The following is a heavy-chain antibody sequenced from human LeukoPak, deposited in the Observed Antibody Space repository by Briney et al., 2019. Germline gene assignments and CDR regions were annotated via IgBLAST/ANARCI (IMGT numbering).Heavy chain of an antibody. CDR2: INTDGRTT. J-gene: IGHJ6*03. CDR1: GFTFRNYW. D-gene: IGHD4-17*01. V-gene: IGHV3-74*01. CDR3: ARVDGNYGYYYMDV. Sequence: GGSLRLSCAASGFTFRNYWMHWVRQAPGEGLVWVSRINTDGRTTTYADSVKGRFTISRDNAKNTLYLQMNSLRAEDTAVYYCARVDGNYGYYYMDVWGKGTTVTVSS.